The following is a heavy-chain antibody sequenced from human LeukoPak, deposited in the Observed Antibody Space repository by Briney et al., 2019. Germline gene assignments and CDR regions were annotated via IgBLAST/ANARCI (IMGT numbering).Heavy chain of an antibody. J-gene: IGHJ4*02. CDR2: IYYSGST. D-gene: IGHD6-19*01. CDR3: ARLRGSGWVIDY. V-gene: IGHV4-59*08. CDR1: GRSINSSY. Sequence: TSETLSLTCTVSGRSINSSYWSWIRQPPGKGLEWIGYIYYSGSTNYNPSLKSRVTISVDTSKNQFSLKLSSVTAAATAVYYCARLRGSGWVIDYWGQGTLVTVSS.